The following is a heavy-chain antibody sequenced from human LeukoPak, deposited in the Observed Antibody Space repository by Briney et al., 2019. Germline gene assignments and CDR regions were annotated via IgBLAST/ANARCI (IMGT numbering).Heavy chain of an antibody. D-gene: IGHD3-22*01. CDR3: ARQTTSGYLDY. CDR1: GGSLSGYY. V-gene: IGHV4-34*01. Sequence: SETLSLTCSVYGGSLSGYYWSWIRQTPGKGLELIGEINHSGSTTYYPSFKNRVTTSVDTSKNQFSLKLSSVTAADRALYYCARQTTSGYLDYWGQGTLVTVS. J-gene: IGHJ4*02. CDR2: INHSGST.